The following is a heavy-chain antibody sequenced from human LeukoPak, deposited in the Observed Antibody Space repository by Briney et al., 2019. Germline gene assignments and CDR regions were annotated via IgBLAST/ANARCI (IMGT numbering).Heavy chain of an antibody. CDR2: ISASGGDT. D-gene: IGHD1-26*01. J-gene: IGHJ4*02. CDR1: GFPFSNYA. V-gene: IGHV3-23*01. Sequence: GGSLRLSCAASGFPFSNYAMSWLRQAPGKGPHWVSAISASGGDTYYADSVKGRFTISRDNSKNTLYAQMNSLRAEDTAVYYCAAWYSGTFRVDYWGQGTLVTVSS. CDR3: AAWYSGTFRVDY.